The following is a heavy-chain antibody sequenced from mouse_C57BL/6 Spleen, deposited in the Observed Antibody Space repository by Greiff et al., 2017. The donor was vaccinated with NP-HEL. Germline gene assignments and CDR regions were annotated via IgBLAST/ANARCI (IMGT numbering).Heavy chain of an antibody. J-gene: IGHJ2*01. Sequence: QVQLQQPGAELVMPGASVKLSCKASGYTFTSYWMHWVKQRPGQGLEWIGEIDPSDSYTNYNQKFKGKSTLTVDKSSSTAYMQLSSLTSEDSAVYYCARDENLDYWGQGTTLTVSS. CDR1: GYTFTSYW. V-gene: IGHV1-69*01. CDR2: IDPSDSYT. CDR3: ARDENLDY.